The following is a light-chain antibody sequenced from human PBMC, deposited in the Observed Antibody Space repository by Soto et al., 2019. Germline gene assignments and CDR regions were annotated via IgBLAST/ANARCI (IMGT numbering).Light chain of an antibody. J-gene: IGKJ1*01. CDR2: GAS. Sequence: EIVLTQSPGTLSLSPGERATLSCRASQSVSSSYLAWYQQKPGQAPRLLIYGASSRATGIPDRFSGSGSGTDFTLTISRLEPEECAVYYCQQYGSSPLTFGQGTKVEIK. CDR3: QQYGSSPLT. V-gene: IGKV3-20*01. CDR1: QSVSSSY.